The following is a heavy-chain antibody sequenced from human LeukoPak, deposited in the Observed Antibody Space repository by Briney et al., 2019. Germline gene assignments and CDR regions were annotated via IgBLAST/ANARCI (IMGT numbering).Heavy chain of an antibody. J-gene: IGHJ4*02. D-gene: IGHD6-6*01. V-gene: IGHV3-33*06. CDR1: GFTFSSYG. Sequence: PGRSLRLSCAASGFTFSSYGMHWVRQAPGKGLEWVAVIWYDGSNKYYADSVKGRFTISRDNSKNTLYLQMNSLRAEDTAVYYCAKDLGGSSSPDYYSDYWGQGTLVTVSS. CDR3: AKDLGGSSSPDYYSDY. CDR2: IWYDGSNK.